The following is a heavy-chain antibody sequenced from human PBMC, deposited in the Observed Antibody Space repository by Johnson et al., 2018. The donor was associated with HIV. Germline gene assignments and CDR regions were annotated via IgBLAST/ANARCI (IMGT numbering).Heavy chain of an antibody. V-gene: IGHV3-11*04. CDR3: ARAPYNWNLGLFDAFDV. D-gene: IGHD1-7*01. Sequence: EWVSAISGSGGNTYYADSVKGRFTISRDNAKNSLFLQMNGLRAEDTAVYYCARAPYNWNLGLFDAFDVWGQGTKVTVSA. J-gene: IGHJ3*01. CDR2: ISGSGGNT.